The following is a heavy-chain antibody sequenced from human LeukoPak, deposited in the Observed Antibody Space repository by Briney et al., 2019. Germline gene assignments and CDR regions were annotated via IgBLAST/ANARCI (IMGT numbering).Heavy chain of an antibody. Sequence: GGSLRLPCAASGFTFSSYWMSWVRQAPGKGLEWVANIKQDGSEKYYVDSVKGRFTISRDNAKNSLYLQMSSLRAEDTAVYYCARDFHPSGYDYWGQGTLVSVSS. V-gene: IGHV3-7*01. D-gene: IGHD5-12*01. CDR2: IKQDGSEK. CDR1: GFTFSSYW. J-gene: IGHJ4*02. CDR3: ARDFHPSGYDY.